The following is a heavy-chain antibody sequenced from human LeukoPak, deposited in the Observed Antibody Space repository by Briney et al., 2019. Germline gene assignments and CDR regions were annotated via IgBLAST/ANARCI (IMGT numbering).Heavy chain of an antibody. Sequence: SETLSLTCAVYGGSFSGYYWSWIRQPPGKGLEWIGEINHSGSTNYNPSLKSRVTISVDTSKNQFSLKLRSVTAADAAVYYCARRLFSIPWFDPWGQGTLVTVSS. J-gene: IGHJ5*02. CDR1: GGSFSGYY. V-gene: IGHV4-34*01. CDR2: INHSGST. D-gene: IGHD4/OR15-4a*01. CDR3: ARRLFSIPWFDP.